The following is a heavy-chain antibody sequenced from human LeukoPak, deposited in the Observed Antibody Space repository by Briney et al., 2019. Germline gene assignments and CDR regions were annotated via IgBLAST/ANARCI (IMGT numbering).Heavy chain of an antibody. Sequence: GTSVKVSCKTSGFTFSRSAVQWVRQARGQGLEWIGWIGVGGGNTNYAQRVQDRVTITRDMSTRTAYMELSSLRSEDTAVYYCASPNSYCSSTSCSSFDYWGQGTLVTVSS. CDR1: GFTFSRSA. CDR3: ASPNSYCSSTSCSSFDY. J-gene: IGHJ4*02. V-gene: IGHV1-58*01. CDR2: IGVGGGNT. D-gene: IGHD2-2*01.